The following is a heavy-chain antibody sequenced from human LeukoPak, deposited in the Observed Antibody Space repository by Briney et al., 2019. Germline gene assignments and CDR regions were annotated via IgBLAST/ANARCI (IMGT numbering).Heavy chain of an antibody. CDR1: GFTFSSYG. Sequence: GRSLRLSCAASGFTFSSYGMHWVRQAPGKGLVWVSCISFDGSDATYADSVKGRFTISRDNSKNTLYLQMNSLRAEDTAVYYCSKGQWLVEQTFDYWGQGTLVTVSS. J-gene: IGHJ4*02. CDR3: SKGQWLVEQTFDY. V-gene: IGHV3-74*01. CDR2: ISFDGSDA. D-gene: IGHD6-19*01.